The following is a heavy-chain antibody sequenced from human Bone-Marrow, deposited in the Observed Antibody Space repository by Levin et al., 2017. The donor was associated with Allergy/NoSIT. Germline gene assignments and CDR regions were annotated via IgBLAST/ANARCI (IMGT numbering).Heavy chain of an antibody. V-gene: IGHV3-66*01. J-gene: IGHJ4*02. D-gene: IGHD2-21*02. CDR3: ARNVAVTANGY. CDR2: IYSGGST. CDR1: GFTVNNND. Sequence: GESLKISCAASGFTVNNNDMSWVRQAPGKGLEWVSLIYSGGSTYYADSVKGRFTISRDSCKNTLYLQMNSLRAEDTAMYYCARNVAVTANGYWGQGTLVTVSS.